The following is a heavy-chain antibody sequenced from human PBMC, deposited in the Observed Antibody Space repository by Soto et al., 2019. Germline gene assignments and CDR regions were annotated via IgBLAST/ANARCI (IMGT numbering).Heavy chain of an antibody. Sequence: VQLVESGGGVVQPGRSLRLSCAASGFTFSSYGMHWVRQAPGKGLEGVAVISYDGSNNYYAASVKGRFTISRDNSKNTLYLQMNSLLGEHTAVDYSAKEQERKRSPKCDFGSGYPEDWFDPWGQGTMVTVSS. V-gene: IGHV3-30*18. CDR3: AKEQERKRSPKCDFGSGYPEDWFDP. J-gene: IGHJ5*02. CDR2: ISYDGSNN. D-gene: IGHD3-3*01. CDR1: GFTFSSYG.